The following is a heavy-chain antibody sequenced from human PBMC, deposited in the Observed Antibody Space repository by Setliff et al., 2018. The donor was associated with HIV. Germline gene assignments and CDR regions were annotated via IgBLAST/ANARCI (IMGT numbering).Heavy chain of an antibody. CDR3: ARFGVVILRGLDV. Sequence: SETLSLTCTVSGGSISSGGYYWSWIRQHPGMGLEWIGYIYYSGRTYYNPSLKSRITMSVDTSKNQFSLKLSSVTAADTAVYYCARFGVVILRGLDVWGKGTTVTVSS. J-gene: IGHJ6*04. CDR1: GGSISSGGYY. D-gene: IGHD3-3*01. CDR2: IYYSGRT. V-gene: IGHV4-31*03.